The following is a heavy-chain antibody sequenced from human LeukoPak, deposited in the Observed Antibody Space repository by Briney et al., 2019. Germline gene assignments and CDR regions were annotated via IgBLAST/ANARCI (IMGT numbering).Heavy chain of an antibody. CDR3: AGGLGDDSSGGYAFDI. D-gene: IGHD3-22*01. CDR1: GFTFSSYG. Sequence: GGSLRLSCAASGFTFSSYGMHWVRQAPGKGLEWVAFIRYDGSNKYYADSVKGRFTISRDNSKNTLYLQMNSLRAEDTAVYYCAGGLGDDSSGGYAFDIWGQGTMVTVSS. CDR2: IRYDGSNK. V-gene: IGHV3-30*02. J-gene: IGHJ3*02.